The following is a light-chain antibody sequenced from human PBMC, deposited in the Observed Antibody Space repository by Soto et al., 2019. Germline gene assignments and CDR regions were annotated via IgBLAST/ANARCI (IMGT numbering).Light chain of an antibody. CDR2: EAS. J-gene: IGKJ4*01. V-gene: IGKV3-11*01. Sequence: EIVLTQSPATLSLSPGESATLSCRASQSVDAHLAWYQLKPGQAPRLLIYEASNRATGIPARFSGSGSGTDFTLTISSLEPEDFAVYYCQQRTFWPPLTFGAGTEVEIK. CDR3: QQRTFWPPLT. CDR1: QSVDAH.